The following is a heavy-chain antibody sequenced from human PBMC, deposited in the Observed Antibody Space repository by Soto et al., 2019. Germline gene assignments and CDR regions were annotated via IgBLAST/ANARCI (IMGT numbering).Heavy chain of an antibody. J-gene: IGHJ4*02. CDR1: GFSLTTGVG. Sequence: ITLEESGPTLVNPTETLTLTCTFSGFSLTTGVGVGWVRQPPGKALEWLALVYWDDDKHYTPSLMSRLTITKDISQGQVVLTMTNMDPVDTATYYCATLTADFWGPGTLVTVSS. CDR2: VYWDDDK. CDR3: ATLTADF. V-gene: IGHV2-5*02.